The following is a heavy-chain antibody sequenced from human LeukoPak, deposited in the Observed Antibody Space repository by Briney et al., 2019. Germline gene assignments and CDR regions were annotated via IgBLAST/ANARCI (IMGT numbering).Heavy chain of an antibody. V-gene: IGHV1-69*13. CDR1: GGTFSSYA. J-gene: IGHJ5*02. CDR2: IIPIFGTA. CDR3: ARAFWSGYYSGNWFDP. Sequence: SVKVSCKASGGTFSSYAISWVRQAPGQGLEWMGGIIPIFGTANYAQKFQGRVTITADESTSTAYMELSSLRSEDTAVYYCARAFWSGYYSGNWFDPWGQGTLVTVSS. D-gene: IGHD3-3*01.